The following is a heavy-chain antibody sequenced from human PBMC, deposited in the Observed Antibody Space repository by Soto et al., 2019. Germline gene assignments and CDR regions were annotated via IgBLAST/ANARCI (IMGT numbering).Heavy chain of an antibody. CDR1: GGSINNYY. CDR3: ARGHYHYYPVAV. Sequence: PETLCVACTVSGGSINNYYWSWIRQPPGKGLEWIGYISDSGSTNYNPSLKSRVTISVDTSKKQFSLRLNSVTAADTAVYSCARGHYHYYPVAVWGPG. CDR2: ISDSGST. J-gene: IGHJ6*02. V-gene: IGHV4-59*01.